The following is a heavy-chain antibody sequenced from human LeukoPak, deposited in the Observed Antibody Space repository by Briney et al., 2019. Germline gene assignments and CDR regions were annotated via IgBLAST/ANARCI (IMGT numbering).Heavy chain of an antibody. CDR1: GFTFSDYY. CDR3: ARDLGILQRNMDV. CDR2: IINSGSTI. D-gene: IGHD6-13*01. Sequence: PGVSLRLSCAASGFTFSDYYMSWIRQAPGKGLEGVSYIINSGSTIYYADSVKGRFIISRDNANNSLYLQMNSLRAEDTAVYYCARDLGILQRNMDVWGKGTTVTISS. V-gene: IGHV3-11*01. J-gene: IGHJ6*03.